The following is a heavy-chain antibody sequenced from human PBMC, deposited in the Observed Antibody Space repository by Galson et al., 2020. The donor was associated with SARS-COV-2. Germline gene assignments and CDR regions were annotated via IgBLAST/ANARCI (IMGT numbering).Heavy chain of an antibody. V-gene: IGHV3-48*03. CDR1: GFTFRSYE. CDR2: ISDSGNSR. D-gene: IGHD2-15*01. Sequence: GGSLRLSCAASGFTFRSYEMNWIRQAPGKGLEWVSYISDSGNSRYYAESVKGRFTIYRDNAKNFLYLEMNNLRAEDTALYYCARIVSSYCTSGSCTVEGWGQGTLVTVSS. J-gene: IGHJ4*02. CDR3: ARIVSSYCTSGSCTVEG.